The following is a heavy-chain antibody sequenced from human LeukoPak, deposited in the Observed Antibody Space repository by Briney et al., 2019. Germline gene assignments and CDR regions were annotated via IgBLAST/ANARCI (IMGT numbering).Heavy chain of an antibody. CDR2: INHSGST. V-gene: IGHV4-34*01. CDR3: ARGKWLRSSFDY. D-gene: IGHD5-12*01. CDR1: GGSFSGYY. J-gene: IGHJ4*02. Sequence: SETLSLTCAVYGGSFSGYYLSWIRQPPGKGLEWIGEINHSGSTNYNPSLKSRVTISVDTSKNQFSLKLSSVTAADTAVYYCARGKWLRSSFDYWGQGTLVTVPS.